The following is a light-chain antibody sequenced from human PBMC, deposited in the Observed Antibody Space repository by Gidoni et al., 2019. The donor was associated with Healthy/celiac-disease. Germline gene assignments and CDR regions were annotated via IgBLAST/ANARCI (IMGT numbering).Light chain of an antibody. CDR3: SSYTSSSTSVV. Sequence: QSALTQPASVSGSPGQSLTISCTGTSSDVGGYNYVSWYQQHPGKAPQLMIYEVSNRPSGVSNRFSGSKSGNTASLTISGLQAEDEADYYCSSYTSSSTSVVFGGGTKLTVL. CDR2: EVS. CDR1: SSDVGGYNY. J-gene: IGLJ2*01. V-gene: IGLV2-14*01.